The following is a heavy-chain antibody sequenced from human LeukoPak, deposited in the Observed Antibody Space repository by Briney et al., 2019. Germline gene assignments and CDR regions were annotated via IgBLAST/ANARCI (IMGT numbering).Heavy chain of an antibody. Sequence: GGSLRLSCAASGFTFSSYAMSWVRQAPGKGLEWVSAISGSGGSTYYADSVKGRFTISRDNSKNTLDLQMNSLRAEDTAVYYCAKVDSSSWSSFDYWGQGTLVTVSS. D-gene: IGHD6-13*01. CDR3: AKVDSSSWSSFDY. CDR2: ISGSGGST. CDR1: GFTFSSYA. J-gene: IGHJ4*02. V-gene: IGHV3-23*01.